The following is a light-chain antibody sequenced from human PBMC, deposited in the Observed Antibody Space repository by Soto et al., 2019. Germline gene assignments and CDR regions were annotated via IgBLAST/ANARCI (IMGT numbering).Light chain of an antibody. CDR2: GAS. CDR3: QQYGSSPLT. CDR1: QSLSSSY. V-gene: IGKV3-20*01. J-gene: IGKJ4*01. Sequence: EIVLTQSPATLYLSPGERATLSCRASQSLSSSYLAWYQQKPGQAPRLLIYGASSRATGIPDRFSGSGSGTDFTLTISRLEPEDFAVYYCQQYGSSPLTFGGGTNVDIK.